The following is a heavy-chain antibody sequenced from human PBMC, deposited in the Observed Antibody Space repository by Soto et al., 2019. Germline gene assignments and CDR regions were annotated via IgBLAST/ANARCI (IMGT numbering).Heavy chain of an antibody. CDR3: AKDLRRHMVRGVRWDY. CDR2: ISGSGGST. Sequence: GGSLRLSCVASGFTFSSYAMSWVRQAPGKGLEWVSAISGSGGSTYYADSVKGRFTISRDNSKNTLYLQMNSLRAEDTAVYYCAKDLRRHMVRGVRWDYWGQGTLVTVSS. CDR1: GFTFSSYA. D-gene: IGHD3-10*01. V-gene: IGHV3-23*01. J-gene: IGHJ4*02.